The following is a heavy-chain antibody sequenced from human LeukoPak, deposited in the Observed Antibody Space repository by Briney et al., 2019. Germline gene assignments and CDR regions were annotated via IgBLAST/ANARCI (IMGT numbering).Heavy chain of an antibody. CDR3: AKEGYYDSSGYPPLQH. V-gene: IGHV3-30*18. CDR1: GFTFSSYG. J-gene: IGHJ1*01. D-gene: IGHD3-22*01. Sequence: GGSLRLSCAASGFTFSSYGMHWVRQAPGKGLEWVAVISYDGSNKYYADSVKGRFTISRDNSKNTLYLQMNSLRAEDTAVYYCAKEGYYDSSGYPPLQHWGQGTLVTVSS. CDR2: ISYDGSNK.